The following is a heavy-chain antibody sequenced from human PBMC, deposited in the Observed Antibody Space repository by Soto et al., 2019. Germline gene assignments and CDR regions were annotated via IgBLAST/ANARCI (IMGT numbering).Heavy chain of an antibody. CDR1: GGTFSSYT. CDR2: IIPTLGIA. J-gene: IGHJ4*02. V-gene: IGHV1-69*02. Sequence: QVQLVQSGAEVKKPGSSVKVSCKASGGTFSSYTISWVRQAPGQGLEWMGRIIPTLGIANYAQKFQGRVTITPDKSTSTAYLELRSLRSEDTAVYYCAGRYDSSDYWGQGTLVTVSS. D-gene: IGHD3-22*01. CDR3: AGRYDSSDY.